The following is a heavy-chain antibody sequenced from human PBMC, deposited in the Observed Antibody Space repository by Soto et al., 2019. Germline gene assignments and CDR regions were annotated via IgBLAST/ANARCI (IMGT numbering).Heavy chain of an antibody. CDR2: INVNNDNR. CDR3: ARSSLKAVDY. J-gene: IGHJ4*02. V-gene: IGHV1-3*01. CDR1: GYTFTSHT. Sequence: QVQLVQSGAEVKKPGASVKVSCKASGYTFTSHTIHWVRQAPGQRLEWMAWINVNNDNRKYSQKFQGRVTISIDTSATTAYMELSSLRSEDTAVYYCARSSLKAVDYWGQGTLVTVSS. D-gene: IGHD3-10*01.